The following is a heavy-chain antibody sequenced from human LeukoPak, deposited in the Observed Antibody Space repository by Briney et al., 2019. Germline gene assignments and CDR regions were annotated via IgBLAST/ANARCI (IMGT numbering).Heavy chain of an antibody. CDR2: IIPIFGTA. Sequence: SVKVSCKASGGTFSSYAISWVRQAPGQGLEWMGRIIPIFGTANYAQKFQGRVTITTDESTSTAYMELSSLRSEDTAVYYCARDRSIAAHYNWFDPWGQGTLVTVSS. V-gene: IGHV1-69*05. CDR3: ARDRSIAAHYNWFDP. J-gene: IGHJ5*02. CDR1: GGTFSSYA. D-gene: IGHD6-6*01.